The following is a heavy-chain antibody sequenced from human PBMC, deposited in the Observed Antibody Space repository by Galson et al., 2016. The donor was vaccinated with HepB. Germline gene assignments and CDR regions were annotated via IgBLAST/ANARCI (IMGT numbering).Heavy chain of an antibody. D-gene: IGHD3-22*01. CDR1: GFSLTTSGVG. CDR3: AHTTPRYYYDSNRYYYFDY. J-gene: IGHJ4*02. CDR2: IYWDDDK. V-gene: IGHV2-5*02. Sequence: PALVKPTQTLTPTCTFSGFSLTTSGVGVGWIRQPPGKALEWLTVIYWDDDKRYSPSLKSRLTITKDTSKNQVVLTMTNMDPVDTGTYYCAHTTPRYYYDSNRYYYFDYWGQGTLVTVSS.